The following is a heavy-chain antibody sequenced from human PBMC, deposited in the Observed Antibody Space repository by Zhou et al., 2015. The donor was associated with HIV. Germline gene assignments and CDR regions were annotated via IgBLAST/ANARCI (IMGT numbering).Heavy chain of an antibody. CDR3: ARGRGQHYYDSSGYYVDV. V-gene: IGHV1-69*01. CDR1: GGTFSSYA. CDR2: IIPIFGTA. J-gene: IGHJ6*02. D-gene: IGHD3-22*01. Sequence: QVQLVQSGAEVKKPGSSVKVSCKASGGTFSSYAISWVRQAPGQGLEWMGGIIPIFGTANYAQKFQGRVTITADESTSTAYMELSSLRSEDTAVYYCARGRGQHYYDSSGYYVDVWGQGTTVTVSS.